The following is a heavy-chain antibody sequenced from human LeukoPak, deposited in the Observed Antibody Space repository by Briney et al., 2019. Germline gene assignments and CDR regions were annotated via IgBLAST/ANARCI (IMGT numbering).Heavy chain of an antibody. J-gene: IGHJ3*01. CDR2: IGSDGSRD. Sequence: PGRSLRLSCAASGFSFSSHGMHSVREAPGKRLEWLGVIGSDGSRDSYADSVRGRLTISRDNSKNILFLQVNSLRVEDTAVYFCARDDTLPDNGLDAWGQGTMVTVSS. CDR3: ARDDTLPDNGLDA. V-gene: IGHV3-33*01. D-gene: IGHD2-8*01. CDR1: GFSFSSHG.